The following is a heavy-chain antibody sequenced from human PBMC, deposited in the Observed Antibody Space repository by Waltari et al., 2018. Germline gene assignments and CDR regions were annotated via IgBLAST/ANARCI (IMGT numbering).Heavy chain of an antibody. D-gene: IGHD6-13*01. CDR2: IIPIFGTA. Sequence: GTFSSYAISWVRQAPGQGLEWMGGIIPIFGTANYAQKFQGRVTITADESTSTAYMELSSLRSEDTAVYYCARGEAAAGWNYYYYGMDVWGQGP. CDR3: ARGEAAAGWNYYYYGMDV. CDR1: GTFSSYA. J-gene: IGHJ6*02. V-gene: IGHV1-69*01.